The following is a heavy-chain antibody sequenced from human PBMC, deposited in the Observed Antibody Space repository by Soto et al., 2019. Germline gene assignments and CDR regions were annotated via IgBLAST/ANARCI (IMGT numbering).Heavy chain of an antibody. D-gene: IGHD3-22*01. Sequence: SETLSLTCAVYCGSISSSYWAWIRQPPGKGLEWIGNVYHSGITNYNPSLKSRVTISVDTSKNQFSLRLNSVTAADTAVYYCARPKGVIGSTYFDIFDIWGQGTKVTVSS. J-gene: IGHJ3*02. CDR3: ARPKGVIGSTYFDIFDI. CDR2: VYHSGIT. CDR1: CGSISSSY. V-gene: IGHV4-59*01.